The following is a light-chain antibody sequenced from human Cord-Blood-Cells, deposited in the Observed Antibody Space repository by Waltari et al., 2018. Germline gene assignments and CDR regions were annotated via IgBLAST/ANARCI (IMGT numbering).Light chain of an antibody. Sequence: QSALTQPASVSGSPGQSITIYCTGTSRDVGGYKYVSWYQQHPGKAPKLMIYDVSNRPSGVSNRFSGSKSGNTASLTISGLQAEDEADYYCSSYTSSSTLDVFGTGTKVTVL. CDR1: SRDVGGYKY. V-gene: IGLV2-14*01. J-gene: IGLJ1*01. CDR3: SSYTSSSTLDV. CDR2: DVS.